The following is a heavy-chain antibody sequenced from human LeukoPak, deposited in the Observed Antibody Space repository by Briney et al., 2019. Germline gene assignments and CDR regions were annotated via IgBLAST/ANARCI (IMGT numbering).Heavy chain of an antibody. CDR3: ARGSPHDYYDSSGYYYAPGVY. CDR1: GYTFTSYG. CDR2: ISAYNGNT. V-gene: IGHV1-18*01. D-gene: IGHD3-22*01. Sequence: ASVKVSCKASGYTFTSYGISWVRQAPGQGLEWMGWISAYNGNTNYAQKLQGRVTMTTDTSTSTAYMELRSLRSEDTAVYYCARGSPHDYYDSSGYYYAPGVYWGQGTLVTVSS. J-gene: IGHJ4*02.